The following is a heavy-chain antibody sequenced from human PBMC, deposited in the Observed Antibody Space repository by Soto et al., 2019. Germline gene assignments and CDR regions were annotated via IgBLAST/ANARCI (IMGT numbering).Heavy chain of an antibody. CDR1: GFSVSNNY. CDR3: ARATRDFWSFDS. J-gene: IGHJ4*02. Sequence: EVQLVESGGGLIQPGGSLRLSCAASGFSVSNNYMTWVRQAPGKGLEWVSIIYSGGSTYYSESVKGRTTISRDTSKNIGCLQVNSLRAEDTAVYYCARATRDFWSFDSWGQGTLVTVSS. D-gene: IGHD3-3*01. CDR2: IYSGGST. V-gene: IGHV3-53*01.